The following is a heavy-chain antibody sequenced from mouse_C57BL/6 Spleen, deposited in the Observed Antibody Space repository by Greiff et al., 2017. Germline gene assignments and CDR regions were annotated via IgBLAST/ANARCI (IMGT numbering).Heavy chain of an antibody. J-gene: IGHJ4*01. V-gene: IGHV1-82*01. CDR1: GYAFSSSW. Sequence: VQLQQSGPELVKPGASVKMSCKASGYAFSSSWMNWVKQRPGQGLEWIGRIYPGGGDTNYNGKFKGKATLTADKSSSTAYMQLSSLTSADSAVYFCASEVYDYDEGSYYAMDDWGQGTSVTVSS. D-gene: IGHD2-4*01. CDR2: IYPGGGDT. CDR3: ASEVYDYDEGSYYAMDD.